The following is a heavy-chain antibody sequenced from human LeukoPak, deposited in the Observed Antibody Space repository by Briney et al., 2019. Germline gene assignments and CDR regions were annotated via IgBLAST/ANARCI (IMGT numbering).Heavy chain of an antibody. Sequence: GGSLRLSCAASGFTFNSYEMNWVRQAPGKGLEWVSYISNSGSTMSYADSMKGRFTISRDNAKKSLYLQMNSLRAEDTAVYYCARALYYDILTNYQTHTYYFDYWGQGTLLTVSS. CDR1: GFTFNSYE. CDR2: ISNSGSTM. D-gene: IGHD3-9*01. CDR3: ARALYYDILTNYQTHTYYFDY. J-gene: IGHJ4*02. V-gene: IGHV3-48*03.